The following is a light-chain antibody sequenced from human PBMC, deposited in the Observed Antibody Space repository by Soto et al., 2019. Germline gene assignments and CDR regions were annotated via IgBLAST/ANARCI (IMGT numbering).Light chain of an antibody. CDR3: QAWDSSTAV. V-gene: IGLV3-1*01. CDR2: QDS. Sequence: SYELTQPPSMSVSPGQTASITCSGDKLGDKYACWYQQKPGQSPVLVIYQDSKRPSGIPERFSGSNSGNTATLTISGTQAMDEADYYCQAWDSSTAVFGGGTKLIVL. CDR1: KLGDKY. J-gene: IGLJ2*01.